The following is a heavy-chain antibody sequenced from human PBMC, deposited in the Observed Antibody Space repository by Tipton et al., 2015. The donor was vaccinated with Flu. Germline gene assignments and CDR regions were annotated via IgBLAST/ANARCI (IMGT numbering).Heavy chain of an antibody. CDR3: TRDFSSQRTVNTFADF. V-gene: IGHV3-21*01. Sequence: SLRLSCVASGFSFSNYYMNWVRQAPGRGLEWVSSISGGSRYIYYADSVKGRFTISRDNAKNSVYLQMNSLRAEDTALYYCTRDFSSQRTVNTFADFWGQGTLVTVSS. J-gene: IGHJ4*02. CDR2: ISGGSRYI. D-gene: IGHD4-17*01. CDR1: GFSFSNYY.